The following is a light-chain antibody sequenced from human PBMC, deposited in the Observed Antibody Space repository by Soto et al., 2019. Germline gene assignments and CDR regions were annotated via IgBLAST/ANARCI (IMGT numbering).Light chain of an antibody. CDR2: DTY. J-gene: IGLJ3*02. CDR3: LLSYTRPRV. CDR1: TGAVTTSHF. V-gene: IGLV7-46*01. Sequence: QAVVTQEPSLTVSPGGTVSLTCGSSTGAVTTSHFPYWFQQKPGQVPKTLIYDTYNKQSWTPARFSGSLLGGKAALTISGAQLEDEAVYYCLLSYTRPRVFGGGTKLTVL.